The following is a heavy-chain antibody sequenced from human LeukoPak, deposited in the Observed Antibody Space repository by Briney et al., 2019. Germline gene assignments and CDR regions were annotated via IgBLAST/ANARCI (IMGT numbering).Heavy chain of an antibody. CDR3: ARDLRITMVRGAPDV. J-gene: IGHJ6*02. Sequence: GGSLRLSCAASGFTFSSYSMNWVRQAPGKGLEWVSSISSSSSYIYYADSVKGRFTISRDNAKNSLYLQMNSLRAEGTAVYYCARDLRITMVRGAPDVWGQGTTVTVSS. CDR1: GFTFSSYS. V-gene: IGHV3-21*01. D-gene: IGHD3-10*01. CDR2: ISSSSSYI.